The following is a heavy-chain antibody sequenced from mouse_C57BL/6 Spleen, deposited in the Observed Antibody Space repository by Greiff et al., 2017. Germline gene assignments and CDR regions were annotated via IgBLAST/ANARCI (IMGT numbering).Heavy chain of an antibody. CDR3: ARCYYSSSYEYYAMDY. CDR2: IDPANGNT. V-gene: IGHV14-3*01. D-gene: IGHD1-1*01. J-gene: IGHJ4*01. Sequence: EVQLQQSGAELVRPGASVKLSCTASGFNINNYCMHWVKQRPEQGLEWIGRIDPANGNTNYTTKFQGKATMTADTSSNTAYLQLSSLTSEDAAVYYCARCYYSSSYEYYAMDYWGQGTSVTVSS. CDR1: GFNINNYC.